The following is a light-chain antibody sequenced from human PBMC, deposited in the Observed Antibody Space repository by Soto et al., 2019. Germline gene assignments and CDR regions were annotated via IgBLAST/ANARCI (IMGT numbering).Light chain of an antibody. J-gene: IGKJ4*01. V-gene: IGKV3-11*01. CDR3: QQRSLLFT. Sequence: EIVLTQSPATLSLSPGERATLSCRTSQSVGSSLAWYQQKPGQPPRLLIYDSSSRATGIPGRFSGSGSGTDFTLTISSLEPADFAVYYCQQRSLLFTFGGGTK. CDR2: DSS. CDR1: QSVGSS.